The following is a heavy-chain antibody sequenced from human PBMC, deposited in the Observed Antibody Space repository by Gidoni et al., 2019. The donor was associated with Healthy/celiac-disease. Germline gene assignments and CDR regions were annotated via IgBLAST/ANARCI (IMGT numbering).Heavy chain of an antibody. CDR1: GCTFSSYS. V-gene: IGHV3-21*01. Sequence: EVQLVESGGGVVTPGGSLRLSCSASGCTFSSYSMNWVRQAPGKGLEWVSSISSSSSYIYYADSVKGRFTISRDNAKISLYLQMNSLRAEDTAVYYCARDITGGDNLDYWGQGTLVTVSS. CDR3: ARDITGGDNLDY. CDR2: ISSSSSYI. D-gene: IGHD2-21*01. J-gene: IGHJ4*02.